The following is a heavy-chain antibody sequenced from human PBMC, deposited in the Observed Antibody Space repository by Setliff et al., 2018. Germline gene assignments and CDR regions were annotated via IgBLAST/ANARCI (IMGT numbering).Heavy chain of an antibody. V-gene: IGHV4-34*01. D-gene: IGHD1-26*01. J-gene: IGHJ6*03. Sequence: PSETLSLTCAVYGESFSGYFWSWIRQTPEKGLEWIGEISHSGNTNYNPSFKSRVTISIDTSKNQFSLKVNSVTAADTAVYYCTTDWEVPTSEVTYYYMGVWGKGTTVTVSS. CDR3: TTDWEVPTSEVTYYYMGV. CDR1: GESFSGYF. CDR2: ISHSGNT.